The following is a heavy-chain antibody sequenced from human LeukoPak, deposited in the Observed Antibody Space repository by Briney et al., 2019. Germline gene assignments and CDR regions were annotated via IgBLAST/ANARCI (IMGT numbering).Heavy chain of an antibody. D-gene: IGHD3-22*01. CDR2: ITRENWI. J-gene: IGHJ4*02. CDR3: ARGLHLDSSGSLYY. CDR1: GFSVSEYY. Sequence: PGGPLRLSCAASGFSVSEYYVTWVRQAPGKGLEWISYITRENWIYYSDSVKGRFTISRDHAKNSVYLEMNSLRADDTAVYYCARGLHLDSSGSLYYWGQGTLVTVSS. V-gene: IGHV3-11*01.